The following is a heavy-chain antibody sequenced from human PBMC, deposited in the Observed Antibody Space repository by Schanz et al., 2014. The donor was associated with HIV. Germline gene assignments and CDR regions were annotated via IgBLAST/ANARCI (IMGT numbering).Heavy chain of an antibody. CDR3: AKALRDHYDATGYYRY. Sequence: QVQLVESGGGVVQPGRSLRLSCAASGFTFRSYGMHWVRQAPGKGLEWVAVIWYDGSNKYYADSVKGRFTTSRDNSKHTLYLQMNGLRTDDTAVYYCAKALRDHYDATGYYRYWGQGILVTVSA. J-gene: IGHJ4*02. CDR1: GFTFRSYG. D-gene: IGHD3-22*01. V-gene: IGHV3-33*06. CDR2: IWYDGSNK.